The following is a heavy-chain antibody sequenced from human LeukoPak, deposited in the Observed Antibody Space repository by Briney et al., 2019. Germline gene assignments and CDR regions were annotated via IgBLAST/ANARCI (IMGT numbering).Heavy chain of an antibody. CDR3: AREETAAGTGYFDY. V-gene: IGHV1-69*05. D-gene: IGHD6-13*01. CDR1: GGTFSSYA. J-gene: IGHJ4*02. Sequence: SVKVSCKASGGTFSSYAISWVRQAPGQGLELMGGIIPIFGTANYAQKFQGRVTITTDESTSTAYMELSSLRSEDTAVYYCAREETAAGTGYFDYWGQGTLVTVSS. CDR2: IIPIFGTA.